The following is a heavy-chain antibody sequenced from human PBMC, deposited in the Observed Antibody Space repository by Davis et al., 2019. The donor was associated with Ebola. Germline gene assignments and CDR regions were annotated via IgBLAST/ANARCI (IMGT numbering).Heavy chain of an antibody. J-gene: IGHJ4*02. CDR2: IAYDGRYE. D-gene: IGHD2/OR15-2a*01. CDR1: GITFSRYA. V-gene: IGHV3-30*04. CDR3: AKDVRGFNRPMDY. Sequence: GESLKISCAVSGITFSRYAMHWVRQAPGKGLEWVTDIAYDGRYESYAESVKGRFTISRDNSKNTMYLQMNSLRAEDTAVYYCAKDVRGFNRPMDYWGQGTLVTVSS.